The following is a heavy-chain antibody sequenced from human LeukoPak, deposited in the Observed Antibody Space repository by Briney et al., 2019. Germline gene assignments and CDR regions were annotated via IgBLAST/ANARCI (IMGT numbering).Heavy chain of an antibody. V-gene: IGHV3-74*01. Sequence: GGSLRLSCAASRFTFSSYWMHWVRRAPGKGPGWVSRINSGRSTTTYADSVKGRFTISRDNAKNTIYLQMNRLRAEDTAVYYCTRGNPGHMDVWLQGATVIVS. CDR1: RFTFSSYW. CDR3: TRGNPGHMDV. CDR2: INSGRSTT. D-gene: IGHD1-14*01. J-gene: IGHJ6*02.